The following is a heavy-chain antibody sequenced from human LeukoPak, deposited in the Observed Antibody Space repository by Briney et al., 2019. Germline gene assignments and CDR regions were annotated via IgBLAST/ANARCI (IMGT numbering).Heavy chain of an antibody. CDR1: GFTFSNYG. CDR3: AKQYCSGSSCIGGGDN. Sequence: GGSLRLSCAASGFTFSNYGMHWVRQAPGKGLEWVAVISYDGSNKYYADSVKGRFTISRDNSKNTLYLQMNRLRAEDTALYYCAKQYCSGSSCIGGGDNWGQGTLVTVSS. D-gene: IGHD2-15*01. J-gene: IGHJ4*02. V-gene: IGHV3-30*18. CDR2: ISYDGSNK.